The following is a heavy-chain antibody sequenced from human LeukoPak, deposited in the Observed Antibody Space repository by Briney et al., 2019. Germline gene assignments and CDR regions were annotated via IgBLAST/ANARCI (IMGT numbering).Heavy chain of an antibody. CDR2: VSYDGSNK. CDR1: GFTFSNYV. D-gene: IGHD2-21*02. V-gene: IGHV3-30-3*01. J-gene: IGHJ4*02. CDR3: ARDPSRGGTAPGYY. Sequence: GRSLRLSCAASGFTFSNYVMHWVRQAPGKGLEWVAVVSYDGSNKYYADSVKGRFTISRDNSKNTLHLQINSLSVEDTAVYYCARDPSRGGTAPGYYWGQGTLVTVSS.